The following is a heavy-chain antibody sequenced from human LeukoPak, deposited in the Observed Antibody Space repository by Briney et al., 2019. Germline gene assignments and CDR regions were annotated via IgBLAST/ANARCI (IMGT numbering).Heavy chain of an antibody. CDR3: ARGYSSGWYWYNWFDP. CDR2: MNPNSGNT. V-gene: IGHV1-8*01. J-gene: IGHJ5*02. D-gene: IGHD6-19*01. CDR1: GYTFTSYD. Sequence: ASVKVSCKASGYTFTSYDINWVRQATGQGLEWMGWMNPNSGNTGYAQKFQGRVTMTRNTSISTAYMELGSLRSEDTAVYYCARGYSSGWYWYNWFDPWGQGTLVTVSS.